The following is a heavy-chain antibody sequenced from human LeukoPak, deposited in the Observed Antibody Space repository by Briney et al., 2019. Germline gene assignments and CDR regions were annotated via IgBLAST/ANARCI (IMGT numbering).Heavy chain of an antibody. J-gene: IGHJ1*01. D-gene: IGHD3-22*01. CDR3: ARRRYYDSTGYFE. CDR1: GDYISSSSYY. CDR2: IYQSGRT. V-gene: IGHV4-39*01. Sequence: SETLSLTCAVSGDYISSSSYYWGWIRQSPGTGLEWIGDIYQSGRTYYNPSLKSRVAISIDTSKNQFSLRLRSMTAADTAVSYCARRRYYDSTGYFEWGRGTLVTVSS.